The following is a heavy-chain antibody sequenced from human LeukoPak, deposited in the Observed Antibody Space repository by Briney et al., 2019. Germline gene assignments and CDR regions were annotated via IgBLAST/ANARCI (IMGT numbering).Heavy chain of an antibody. D-gene: IGHD5-18*01. J-gene: IGHJ4*02. CDR1: GGSISSYY. CDR2: IYYSGTT. V-gene: IGHV4-59*12. Sequence: TSETLSLTSTVSGGSISSYYWSWLRQPPGNGLEWIGYIYYSGTTNYNPSLKSRVTISVDTSKNQFSLKLNSVTAADTAVYYCARGEIQLWCDYWGRGAVVTVSS. CDR3: ARGEIQLWCDY.